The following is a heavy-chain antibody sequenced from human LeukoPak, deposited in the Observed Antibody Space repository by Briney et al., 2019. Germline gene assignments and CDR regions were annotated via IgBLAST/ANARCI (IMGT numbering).Heavy chain of an antibody. CDR3: AKGSGWFFDY. V-gene: IGHV3-23*01. D-gene: IGHD6-19*01. Sequence: GGSLRLSCAASGFTFSSYAMSWVRQAPGKGLEWVSAISDSGGRTYYADSVKGRFTISRDNSKNTLYLQMNSLRAEDTAVYYCAKGSGWFFDYWGQGTLVTVSS. CDR1: GFTFSSYA. J-gene: IGHJ4*02. CDR2: ISDSGGRT.